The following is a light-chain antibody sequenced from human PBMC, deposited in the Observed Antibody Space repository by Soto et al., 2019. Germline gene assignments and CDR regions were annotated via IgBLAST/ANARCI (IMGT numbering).Light chain of an antibody. CDR2: GAS. J-gene: IGKJ1*01. Sequence: EIVMTQPPATLSVSPGERATLSFRASQSVRGNLAWYQQKPGQAPRLLIYGASTRATGIPARFSGSGSGTEFTLTISSLQSEDFAVYYCQQYNNWPPWTFGQGTKVDIK. CDR3: QQYNNWPPWT. CDR1: QSVRGN. V-gene: IGKV3-15*01.